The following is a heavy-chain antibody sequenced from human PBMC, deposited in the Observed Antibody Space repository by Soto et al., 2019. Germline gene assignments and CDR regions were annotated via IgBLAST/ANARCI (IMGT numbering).Heavy chain of an antibody. CDR3: ASTGSSSFGY. CDR1: GGSISSSSYY. Sequence: SETLSLTCTVSGGSISSSSYYWGWIRQPPGKGLEWIGSIYYSGSTYYNPSLKSRVTISVDTSKNQFSLKLSSVTAADTAVYYCASTGSSSFGYWGQGTLVTVSS. CDR2: IYYSGST. V-gene: IGHV4-39*01. J-gene: IGHJ4*02. D-gene: IGHD6-6*01.